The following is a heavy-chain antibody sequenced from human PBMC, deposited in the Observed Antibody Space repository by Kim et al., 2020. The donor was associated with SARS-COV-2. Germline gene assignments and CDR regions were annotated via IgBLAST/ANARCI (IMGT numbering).Heavy chain of an antibody. J-gene: IGHJ5*02. V-gene: IGHV3-21*01. Sequence: GGSLRLSCAASGFTFSSYSMNWVRQAPGKGLEWVSSISSSSSYIYYADSVKGRFTISRDNAKNSLYLKMNSLRAEDTAVYYCARVNEYSSSPTTWGQGTLVTVSS. D-gene: IGHD6-13*01. CDR1: GFTFSSYS. CDR3: ARVNEYSSSPTT. CDR2: ISSSSSYI.